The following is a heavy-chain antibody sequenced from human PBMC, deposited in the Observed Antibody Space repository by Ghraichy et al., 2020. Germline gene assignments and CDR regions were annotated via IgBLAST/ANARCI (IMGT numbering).Heavy chain of an antibody. V-gene: IGHV3-21*01. J-gene: IGHJ4*02. CDR3: ARIGYCGATSCYPHPTGFGDY. CDR2: ISSDSNAK. Sequence: GGSLRLSCAASGFTFSSYSMYWVRQAPGKGLEWVSSISSDSNAKYYADSVKGRFTISRDNAKNLLYLQVNSLRADDTAVYYCARIGYCGATSCYPHPTGFGDYWGQGTLVTVSS. CDR1: GFTFSSYS. D-gene: IGHD2-2*03.